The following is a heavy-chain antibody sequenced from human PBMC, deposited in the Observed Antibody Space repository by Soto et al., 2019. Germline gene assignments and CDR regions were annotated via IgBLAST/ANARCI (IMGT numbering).Heavy chain of an antibody. CDR2: INPSGGST. D-gene: IGHD3-3*01. V-gene: IGHV1-46*01. Sequence: ASVKVSCKASGYPFTSSYMHWVRQAPGQELEWMGIINPSGGSTSYAQKFQGRVTMTRDTSTSTVYMEVSSLRSEDTAVYYCAISLDFWSGYYHDHGMDVWGQGTTVTVSS. CDR3: AISLDFWSGYYHDHGMDV. J-gene: IGHJ6*02. CDR1: GYPFTSSY.